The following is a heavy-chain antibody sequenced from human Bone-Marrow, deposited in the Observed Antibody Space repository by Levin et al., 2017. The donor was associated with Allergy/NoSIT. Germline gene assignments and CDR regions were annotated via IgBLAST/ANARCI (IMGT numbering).Heavy chain of an antibody. CDR1: GGTFSSYA. CDR3: AIRRITMVRGVIRSLYYYYYGMDV. J-gene: IGHJ6*02. Sequence: KISCKASGGTFSSYAISWVRQAPGQGLEWMGGIIPIFGTANYAQKFQGRVTITADESTSTAYMELSSLRSEDTAVYYCAIRRITMVRGVIRSLYYYYYGMDVWGQGTTVTVSS. D-gene: IGHD3-10*01. CDR2: IIPIFGTA. V-gene: IGHV1-69*01.